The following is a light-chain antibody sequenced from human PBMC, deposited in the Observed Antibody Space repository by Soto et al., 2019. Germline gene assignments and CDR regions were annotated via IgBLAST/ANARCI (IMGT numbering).Light chain of an antibody. J-gene: IGKJ3*01. CDR1: QSFSSSY. CDR2: GAS. CDR3: QHYGSALFT. Sequence: EIVLTQSPGTLSLSPGERATLSCKASQSFSSSYLAWYQQKPGQAPRLLIYGASNRATGIPDRFSGSGSGTDFTLTISSLEPEDFAVYYCQHYGSALFTFCPGTKVDVK. V-gene: IGKV3-20*01.